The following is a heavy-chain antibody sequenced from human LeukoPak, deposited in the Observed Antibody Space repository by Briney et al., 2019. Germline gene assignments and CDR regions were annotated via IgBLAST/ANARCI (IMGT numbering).Heavy chain of an antibody. Sequence: PSQTLSLTCTVSGGSLSSGGYYWSWIRQHPGKGLEWIGYIYDSASTYYNPHLKSRVTISVDTSKNQFALKLSSVTAADTAVYYCARDPQTYYYGSGSYLDVWGKGTTVTVSS. CDR3: ARDPQTYYYGSGSYLDV. V-gene: IGHV4-31*03. CDR1: GGSLSSGGYY. J-gene: IGHJ6*04. CDR2: IYDSAST. D-gene: IGHD3-10*01.